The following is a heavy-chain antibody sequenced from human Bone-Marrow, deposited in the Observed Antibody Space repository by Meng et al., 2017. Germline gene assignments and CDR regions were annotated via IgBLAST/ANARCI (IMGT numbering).Heavy chain of an antibody. D-gene: IGHD4-17*01. V-gene: IGHV5-51*01. CDR2: IFPCDSDT. CDR3: ERHGPLYGRTHIDY. CDR1: GYTFTSYW. Sequence: GESLKISCQVSGYTFTSYWIGWVRQMPGKGLEWMGIIFPCDSDTRYSQSFQGQVTISADNPVNTAHLQWSSLKSSDTAMYYCERHGPLYGRTHIDYWGQGTLVTVSS. J-gene: IGHJ4*02.